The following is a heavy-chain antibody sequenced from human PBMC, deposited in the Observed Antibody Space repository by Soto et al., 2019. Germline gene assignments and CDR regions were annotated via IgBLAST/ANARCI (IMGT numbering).Heavy chain of an antibody. Sequence: TSETLSLTCTVPGGSISSSNYFWGWIRQPPGKDLEWIGSIFYSGSTYYNPSLKSRVTISVDTSKNQFSLRLSSVTPDDTGVYYCAREPVGTYYFDYWGQGTLVTVSS. V-gene: IGHV4-39*02. D-gene: IGHD1-1*01. CDR3: AREPVGTYYFDY. CDR1: GGSISSSNYF. CDR2: IFYSGST. J-gene: IGHJ4*02.